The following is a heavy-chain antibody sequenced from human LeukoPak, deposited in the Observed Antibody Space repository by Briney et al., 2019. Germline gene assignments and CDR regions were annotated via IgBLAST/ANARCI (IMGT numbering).Heavy chain of an antibody. J-gene: IGHJ4*02. CDR1: GYTFTSYD. Sequence: ASVKVSCKASGYTFTSYDINWVRQATGQGLEWMGWMNPNSGNTGYAQKFQGRVTMTRNTSISTACMELSSLRSEDTAVYYCARGDIAVAGNLYWGQGTLVTVSS. CDR2: MNPNSGNT. CDR3: ARGDIAVAGNLY. D-gene: IGHD6-19*01. V-gene: IGHV1-8*01.